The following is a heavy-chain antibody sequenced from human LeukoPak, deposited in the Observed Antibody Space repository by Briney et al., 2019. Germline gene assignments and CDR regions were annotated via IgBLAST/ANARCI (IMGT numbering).Heavy chain of an antibody. CDR2: IYYSGST. CDR3: ARYCSSTSPQYTYYYYYGMDV. CDR1: GGSISSGGYY. V-gene: IGHV4-31*03. Sequence: SETLSLTCTVSGGSISSGGYYWNWIRQHPGKGLEWIGHIYYSGSTYYNPSLKSRVTISVDTSKNQFSLKLSSVTAADTAVYYCARYCSSTSPQYTYYYYYGMDVWGQGTTVTVSS. J-gene: IGHJ6*02. D-gene: IGHD2-2*01.